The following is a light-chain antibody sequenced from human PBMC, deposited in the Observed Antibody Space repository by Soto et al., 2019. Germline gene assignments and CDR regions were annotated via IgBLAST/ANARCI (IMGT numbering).Light chain of an antibody. CDR1: SSNIGTNS. V-gene: IGLV1-44*01. J-gene: IGLJ1*01. CDR3: AAWDDSLKAYV. Sequence: QSVLTQPPSASGTPGLGVTISCSGSSSNIGTNSVDWYQQVPGAAPDLLIHTNNQRPSGVTDRFSASKSGASASLAIRGLQSQDEADYYCAAWDDSLKAYVFGTGTKV. CDR2: TNN.